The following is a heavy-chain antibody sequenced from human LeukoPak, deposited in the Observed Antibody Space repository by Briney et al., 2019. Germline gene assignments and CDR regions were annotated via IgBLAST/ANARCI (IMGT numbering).Heavy chain of an antibody. CDR3: ARDLNRRVFTDY. V-gene: IGHV3-21*01. Sequence: GGSLRLSCAASGFTFSSYSMNWVRQAPGKGLEWVSSISSSSSYIYYADSVKGRFTISRDNAKNSLYLQMNSLRAEDTAVYYCARDLNRRVFTDYWGQGTLVTVSS. J-gene: IGHJ4*02. CDR1: GFTFSSYS. CDR2: ISSSSSYI.